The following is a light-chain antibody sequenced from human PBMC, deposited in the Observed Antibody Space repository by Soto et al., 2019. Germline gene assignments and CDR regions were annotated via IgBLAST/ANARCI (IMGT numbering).Light chain of an antibody. V-gene: IGKV3-15*01. CDR2: GAS. CDR3: QQYNNWPTIT. Sequence: EIVMTQSPVTLSVSPGERATLSCRASQSVSGNLAWYQQKPGQAPRLLIYGASTRATGLPARFSGSGTGTEFTLSVSSLQAEDFADYYCQQYNNWPTITFGQGTRLEIK. CDR1: QSVSGN. J-gene: IGKJ5*01.